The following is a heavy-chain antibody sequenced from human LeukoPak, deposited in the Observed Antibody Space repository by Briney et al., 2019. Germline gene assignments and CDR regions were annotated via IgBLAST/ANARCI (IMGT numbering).Heavy chain of an antibody. V-gene: IGHV3-48*04. D-gene: IGHD3-22*01. Sequence: GGSLRLSCAASGFAFTMYSMNWVRQAPGKGLEWVSYISSSSSTIYYADSVKGRFTISRDNAKNSLYLQMNSLRAEDTAVYYCASDQYYYDSSGYYYKGAFDIWGQGTMVTVSS. J-gene: IGHJ3*02. CDR1: GFAFTMYS. CDR3: ASDQYYYDSSGYYYKGAFDI. CDR2: ISSSSSTI.